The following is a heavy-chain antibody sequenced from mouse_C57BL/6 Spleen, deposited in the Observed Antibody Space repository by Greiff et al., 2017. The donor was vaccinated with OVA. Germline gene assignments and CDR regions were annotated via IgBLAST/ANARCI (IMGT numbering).Heavy chain of an antibody. CDR3: TRDEDGGGDY. Sequence: EVHLVESGAGLVKPGGSLKLSCAASGFTFSSYAMSWVRQTPEKRLEWVAYISSGGDYIYYADTVKGRFTISRDNARNTLYLQMSSLKSEDTAMYYWTRDEDGGGDYRGQGTTLTVSS. V-gene: IGHV5-9-1*02. D-gene: IGHD2-3*01. CDR1: GFTFSSYA. CDR2: ISSGGDYI. J-gene: IGHJ2*01.